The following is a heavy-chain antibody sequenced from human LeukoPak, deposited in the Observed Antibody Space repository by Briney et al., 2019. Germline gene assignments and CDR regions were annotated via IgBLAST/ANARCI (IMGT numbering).Heavy chain of an antibody. D-gene: IGHD4/OR15-4a*01. CDR3: AKISMVTNNFDY. J-gene: IGHJ4*02. CDR2: ISGSGGST. V-gene: IGHV3-23*01. CDR1: GFTFSSYA. Sequence: GGSLRLSCAASGFTFSSYAMSWVRQAPGKGLEWVSAISGSGGSTYYADSVKGRFTISRDNSKGTLYLQMNSLRAEDTAVYYCAKISMVTNNFDYWGQGTLVTVSS.